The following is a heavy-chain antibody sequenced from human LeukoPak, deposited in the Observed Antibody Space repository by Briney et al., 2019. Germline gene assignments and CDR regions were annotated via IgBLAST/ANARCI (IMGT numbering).Heavy chain of an antibody. CDR2: IIPILGIA. V-gene: IGHV1-69*04. CDR3: ARAALYYGSSSYFDY. J-gene: IGHJ4*02. CDR1: GGTFSSYA. Sequence: SVKVSCKASGGTFSSYAISWVRQAPGQGLEWMGRIIPILGIANCAQKFQGRVTITADKSTRTAYMELSSLRSGDTAVYYCARAALYYGSSSYFDYWGQGTLVTVSS. D-gene: IGHD6-6*01.